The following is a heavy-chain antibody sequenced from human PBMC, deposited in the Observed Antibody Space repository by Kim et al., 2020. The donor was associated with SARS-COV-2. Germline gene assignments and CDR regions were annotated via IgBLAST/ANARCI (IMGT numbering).Heavy chain of an antibody. Sequence: SETLSLTCTVSGGSISSSSYYWGWIRQPPGKGLEWIGSIYYSGSTYYNPSLKSRVTISVDTSKNQFSLKLSSVTAADTAVYYCARLYYDFWSGYYKNWFDPWGQGTLVTVSS. CDR1: GGSISSSSYY. J-gene: IGHJ5*02. CDR3: ARLYYDFWSGYYKNWFDP. V-gene: IGHV4-39*01. D-gene: IGHD3-3*01. CDR2: IYYSGST.